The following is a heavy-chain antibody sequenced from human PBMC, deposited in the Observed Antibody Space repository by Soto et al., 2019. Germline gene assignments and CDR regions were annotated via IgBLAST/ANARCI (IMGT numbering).Heavy chain of an antibody. Sequence: SETLSLTCTVSGGSISSSSYYWGWIRQPPGKGLEWIGSIYYSGSTYYNPSLKSRVTISVDTSKNQFSLKLSSVTAADTAVYYCARLAIAGLYYMDVWGKGTTVTVSS. CDR3: ARLAIAGLYYMDV. V-gene: IGHV4-39*01. D-gene: IGHD6-13*01. CDR2: IYYSGST. J-gene: IGHJ6*03. CDR1: GGSISSSSYY.